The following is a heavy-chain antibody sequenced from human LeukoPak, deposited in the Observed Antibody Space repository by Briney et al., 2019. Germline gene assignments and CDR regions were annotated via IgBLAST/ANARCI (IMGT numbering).Heavy chain of an antibody. J-gene: IGHJ5*02. CDR1: GFTFSSYG. D-gene: IGHD2-2*01. Sequence: GGSLRLSCAASGFTFSSYGMSWVRQAPGKGLEWVSAISGSGGSTYYADSVKGRFTISRDNPKNTLYLQMNSLRAEDTAVYYCARGVVPAALRFDPWGQGTLVTVSS. CDR3: ARGVVPAALRFDP. V-gene: IGHV3-23*01. CDR2: ISGSGGST.